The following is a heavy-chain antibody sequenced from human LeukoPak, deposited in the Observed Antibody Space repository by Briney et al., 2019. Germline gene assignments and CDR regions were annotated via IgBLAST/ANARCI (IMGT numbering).Heavy chain of an antibody. J-gene: IGHJ4*02. D-gene: IGHD5-12*01. CDR1: DGSISGYY. V-gene: IGHV4-59*01. Sequence: SETLSLTCTVSDGSISGYYWSWIRQPPGKGLEWIGFVHYSGSTNYNPSLKSRVTISVDTSKNQFSLKLNSVTAADTAVYYCARYRYSGYEFDYWGQGTLVTVSS. CDR3: ARYRYSGYEFDY. CDR2: VHYSGST.